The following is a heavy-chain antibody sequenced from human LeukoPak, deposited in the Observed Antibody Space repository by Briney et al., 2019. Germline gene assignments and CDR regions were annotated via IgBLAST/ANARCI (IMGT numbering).Heavy chain of an antibody. J-gene: IGHJ4*02. CDR1: GGSISSGGYY. V-gene: IGHV4-30-2*01. D-gene: IGHD5/OR15-5a*01. CDR3: ARDRGLRPFDY. Sequence: SQTLSLTCTVSGGSISSGGYYWSWIRQPPGKGLEWIGYIYHSGSTYYNPSLKSRVTISVDRSKNQFSLKLSPVTAADTAVYYCARDRGLRPFDYWGQGTLVTVSS. CDR2: IYHSGST.